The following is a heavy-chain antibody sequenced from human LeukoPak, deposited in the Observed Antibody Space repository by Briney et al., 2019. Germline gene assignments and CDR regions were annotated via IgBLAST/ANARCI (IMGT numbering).Heavy chain of an antibody. Sequence: PGGSLRLSCAASGFTFSSYAMSWVRQAPGKGLEWVSAISGSGGSTYYADSVKGRFTISRDNSKNTLYLQMNSLRAEDTAVYYCATEYGSGRNYYFYMDVWGKGTTVTVSS. V-gene: IGHV3-23*01. CDR1: GFTFSSYA. D-gene: IGHD3-10*01. CDR3: ATEYGSGRNYYFYMDV. CDR2: ISGSGGST. J-gene: IGHJ6*03.